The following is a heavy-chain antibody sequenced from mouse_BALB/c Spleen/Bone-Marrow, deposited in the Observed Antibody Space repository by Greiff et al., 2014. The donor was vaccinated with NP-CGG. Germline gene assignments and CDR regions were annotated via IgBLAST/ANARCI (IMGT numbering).Heavy chain of an antibody. CDR1: GFNIKDTY. Sequence: VQLQQSGAGLVKPGASVKLSCTASGFNIKDTYMHWVKQRPEQGLEWIGRIDPANGNTKYSPKFQGKATITADTSSNTAYLQLSSLTSEDTAVYYCASYRYAWYFDVWGAGTTVTVSS. CDR2: IDPANGNT. J-gene: IGHJ1*01. D-gene: IGHD2-14*01. CDR3: ASYRYAWYFDV. V-gene: IGHV14-3*02.